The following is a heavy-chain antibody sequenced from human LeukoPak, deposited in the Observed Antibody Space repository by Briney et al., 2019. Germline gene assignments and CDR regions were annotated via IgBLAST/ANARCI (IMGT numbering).Heavy chain of an antibody. J-gene: IGHJ4*02. Sequence: SETLSLTCTVSGYSISSGYYWGWIRQPPGKGLEWIGSIYHSGSTYYNPSLKSRVTISVDTSKNQFSLKLSSVTAADTAVYYCARGSSMDYFDYWGQGTLVTVSS. CDR2: IYHSGST. CDR3: ARGSSMDYFDY. V-gene: IGHV4-38-2*02. CDR1: GYSISSGYY. D-gene: IGHD2/OR15-2a*01.